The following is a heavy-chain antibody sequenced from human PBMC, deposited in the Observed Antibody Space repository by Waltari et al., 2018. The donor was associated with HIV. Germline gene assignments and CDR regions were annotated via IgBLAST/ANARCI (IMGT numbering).Heavy chain of an antibody. CDR1: GFTITTAW. V-gene: IGHV3-15*01. CDR2: IKSEDDGGTT. J-gene: IGHJ4*02. D-gene: IGHD2-15*01. CDR3: TSTGGGITDY. Sequence: EVQLVESGGGVVKPGESLRLSCAAPGFTITTAWMSWVRQAPGKGLEWVGRIKSEDDGGTTDYAAPVKGRFTISRDDSKNALYLQMNSLKTEDTALYYCTSTGGGITDYWGQGTLVTVSS.